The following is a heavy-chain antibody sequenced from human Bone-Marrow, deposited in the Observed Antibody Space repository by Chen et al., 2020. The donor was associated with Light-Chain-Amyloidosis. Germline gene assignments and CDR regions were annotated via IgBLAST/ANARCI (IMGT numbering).Heavy chain of an antibody. Sequence: QVQLQESGPGLVKPSQTLSLTCTVSGGSISRGGYYWSWIRPHPGKGLEWLGYIYYSGSTYYNPSLKSRVTISVDTSKNQFSLKLGSVTAADTAVYYCARDVAVYCSSTSCYPGWFDPWGQGTLVTVSS. CDR2: IYYSGST. V-gene: IGHV4-31*03. CDR3: ARDVAVYCSSTSCYPGWFDP. D-gene: IGHD2-2*01. CDR1: GGSISRGGYY. J-gene: IGHJ5*02.